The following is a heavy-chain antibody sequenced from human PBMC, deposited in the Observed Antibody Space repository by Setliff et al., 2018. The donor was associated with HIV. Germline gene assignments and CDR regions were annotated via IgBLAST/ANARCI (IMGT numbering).Heavy chain of an antibody. Sequence: NPSETLSLTCTVSGGSINSGSYYWSWFRQPAGKGLEWIGHIYSTGSTNYNPSLKNRVTISVDTSKNQFSLNLSSVTATDTALYYCARDVKVSTRYYYYYYMDVWGKGMQVTVSS. D-gene: IGHD5-12*01. CDR1: GGSINSGSYY. CDR2: IYSTGST. CDR3: ARDVKVSTRYYYYYYMDV. V-gene: IGHV4-61*09. J-gene: IGHJ6*03.